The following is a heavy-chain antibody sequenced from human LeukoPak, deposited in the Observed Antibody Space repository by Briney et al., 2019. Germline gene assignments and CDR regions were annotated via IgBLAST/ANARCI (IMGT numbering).Heavy chain of an antibody. CDR3: ARHTRLSSPIGI. D-gene: IGHD6-13*01. J-gene: IGHJ4*02. V-gene: IGHV4-39*01. CDR2: IYYSGST. Sequence: SETLSLTCTVSGGSISSSSYYWGWIRQPPGKGLEWIGSIYYSGSTYYNPSLKSRVTISVDTSKNQFSLKLSSVTAADTAVYYRARHTRLSSPIGIWGQGTLVTVSS. CDR1: GGSISSSSYY.